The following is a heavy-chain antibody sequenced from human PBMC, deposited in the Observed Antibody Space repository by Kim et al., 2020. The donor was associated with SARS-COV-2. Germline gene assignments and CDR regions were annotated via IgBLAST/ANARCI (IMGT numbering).Heavy chain of an antibody. V-gene: IGHV4-34*01. CDR2: INHNGST. D-gene: IGHD3-10*01. CDR3: ARRRRRAMVRGVTPDAFDI. Sequence: SETLSLTCAVYGGSFSGYYWSWIRQPPGKGLEWIGEINHNGSTNYNPSLTSRVTISVDTSKNQFSLKLSPVTAADTAVYYCARRRRRAMVRGVTPDAFDIWGERTMVTVSS. CDR1: GGSFSGYY. J-gene: IGHJ3*02.